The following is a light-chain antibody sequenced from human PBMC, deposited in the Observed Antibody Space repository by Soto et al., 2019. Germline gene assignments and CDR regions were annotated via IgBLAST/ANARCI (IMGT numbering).Light chain of an antibody. CDR2: KAS. CDR3: QQHSSSSAYT. V-gene: IGKV1-5*03. CDR1: QSIRSW. J-gene: IGKJ2*01. Sequence: DIQMTQSPSTLSASVGDRVTITCRASQSIRSWLAWYQQKPGKAPNLLIYKASTLGSGVPSRFSGGGSGTEFTLTISSLQPDDFATYYCQQHSSSSAYTFGQGTKLEIK.